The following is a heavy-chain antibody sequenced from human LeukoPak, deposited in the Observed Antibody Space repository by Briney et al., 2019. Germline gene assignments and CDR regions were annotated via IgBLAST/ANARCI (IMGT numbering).Heavy chain of an antibody. Sequence: PSQTLSLTCTVSGGSISSGGYYWSWIRQHPGKGPEWIGYIYYSGSTYYNPSLKSRVTISVDTSKNQFSLKLSSVTAADTAVYYCARDRRGYDSSGYFNWFDPWGQGTLVTVSS. J-gene: IGHJ5*02. CDR3: ARDRRGYDSSGYFNWFDP. V-gene: IGHV4-31*03. CDR1: GGSISSGGYY. D-gene: IGHD3-22*01. CDR2: IYYSGST.